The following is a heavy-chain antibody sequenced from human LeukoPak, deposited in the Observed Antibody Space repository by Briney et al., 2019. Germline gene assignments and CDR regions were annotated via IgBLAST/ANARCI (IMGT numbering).Heavy chain of an antibody. Sequence: GGSLRLSCAASGFTFSSYAMSWVRQAPGKGLEWVSAISGSGGSTYYADSVKGRFTISRDNAKNSLYLQMNSLRADDTAIYYCARDISYPTSGYYYGFDYWGQGTLVTVSS. CDR3: ARDISYPTSGYYYGFDY. CDR1: GFTFSSYA. D-gene: IGHD3-22*01. CDR2: ISGSGGST. V-gene: IGHV3-23*01. J-gene: IGHJ4*02.